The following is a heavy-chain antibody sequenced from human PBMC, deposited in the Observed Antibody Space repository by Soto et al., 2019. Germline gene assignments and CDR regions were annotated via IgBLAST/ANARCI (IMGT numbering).Heavy chain of an antibody. Sequence: QVQLVESGGGVVQPGRSLRLSCAASGFTFSSYAMHWVRQAPGKGLEWVAVISYDGSNKYYADSVKGRFTISRDNSKNXXYLQMNSLRAEDTAVYYCARDHYLVVGAAAGLFDYWGQGTLVTVSS. CDR2: ISYDGSNK. V-gene: IGHV3-30-3*01. J-gene: IGHJ4*02. CDR1: GFTFSSYA. CDR3: ARDHYLVVGAAAGLFDY. D-gene: IGHD6-13*01.